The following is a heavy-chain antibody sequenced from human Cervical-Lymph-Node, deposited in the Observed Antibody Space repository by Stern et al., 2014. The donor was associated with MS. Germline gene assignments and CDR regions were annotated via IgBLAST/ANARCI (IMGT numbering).Heavy chain of an antibody. CDR3: AREGADNDAFDV. CDR1: GYTFIDYY. J-gene: IGHJ3*01. V-gene: IGHV1-46*03. CDR2: INLSDGAT. D-gene: IGHD1-26*01. Sequence: VQLVQSGAEVKKPGASVTVSCRTSGYTFIDYYIHWVRQAPGQGLEWMGIINLSDGATTYALKFQGRVTMTRDTSTNTAYMQLGSLTSEDTAVFFCAREGADNDAFDVWGQGTMVTVSS.